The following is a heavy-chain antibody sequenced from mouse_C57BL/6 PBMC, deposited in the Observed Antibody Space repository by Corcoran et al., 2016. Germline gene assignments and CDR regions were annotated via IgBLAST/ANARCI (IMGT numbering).Heavy chain of an antibody. CDR3: AGDDGRIPFAY. D-gene: IGHD1-1*01. J-gene: IGHJ3*01. CDR2: IDPEDGET. CDR1: GFKIKDYY. V-gene: IGHV14-2*01. Sequence: VQLQESGAELVKPGASGNLSCTASGFKIKDYYMRWVRQRTEQGLGGIGRIDPEDGETKYAPKFQGKATITADTSSNTAYLQLSSLTSEDTAVDYCAGDDGRIPFAYWGQGTLVTVSA.